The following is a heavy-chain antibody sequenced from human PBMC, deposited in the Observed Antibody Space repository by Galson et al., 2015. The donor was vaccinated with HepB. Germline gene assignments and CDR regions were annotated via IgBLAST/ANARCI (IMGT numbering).Heavy chain of an antibody. V-gene: IGHV3-7*01. J-gene: IGHJ4*02. Sequence: SLRLSCAASGFTFSGHWMSWVRQAPGKGLEWVAKIKEDGTEKYYVDSVKGRFTISRDNAKNSLYLQLNSLRSEDTAMYYCVIDHWWSFDDWGQGTLVTVSS. CDR2: IKEDGTEK. CDR3: VIDHWWSFDD. CDR1: GFTFSGHW. D-gene: IGHD2-8*02.